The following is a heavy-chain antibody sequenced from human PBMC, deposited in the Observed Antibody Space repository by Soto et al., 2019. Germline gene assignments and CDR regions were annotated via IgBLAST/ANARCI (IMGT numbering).Heavy chain of an antibody. J-gene: IGHJ3*02. CDR1: GGSISSYY. CDR3: AREIGYCSGGSCYSGAFDI. CDR2: IYYSGST. V-gene: IGHV4-59*01. Sequence: PSETLSLTCTVSGGSISSYYWSWIRQPPGKGLEWIGYIYYSGSTNYNPSLKSRVTISVDTSKNQFSLKLSSVTAADTAVYYCAREIGYCSGGSCYSGAFDIWGQGTMVT. D-gene: IGHD2-15*01.